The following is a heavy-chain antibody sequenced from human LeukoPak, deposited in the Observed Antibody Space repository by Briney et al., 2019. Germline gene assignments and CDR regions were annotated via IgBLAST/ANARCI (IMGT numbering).Heavy chain of an antibody. J-gene: IGHJ4*02. CDR2: IGDRGGST. CDR1: GFSFASYA. Sequence: GGSLRLSCTASGFSFASYAMTWVRQAPGKGLEWVSAIGDRGGSTYYADSVRGRFTISRDNSMNTLYLQMDSLKAEDTALYYCAKCRGLVSPDDHWGQGTLVTVSS. D-gene: IGHD6-19*01. V-gene: IGHV3-23*01. CDR3: AKCRGLVSPDDH.